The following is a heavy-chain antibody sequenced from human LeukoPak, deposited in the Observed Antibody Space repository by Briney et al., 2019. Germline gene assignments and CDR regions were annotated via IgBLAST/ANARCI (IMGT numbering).Heavy chain of an antibody. J-gene: IGHJ4*02. CDR1: GGSSSSYY. CDR2: IYYSGST. Sequence: SETLSLTCTVSGGSSSSYYWTWVRQPPGKGLEWIGYIYYSGSTNYNPSLKSRVTISLDTSKNQFSLKLSSVTAAHTAVYYCARWSRDGYNYFDYWGQGTLVTVSS. CDR3: ARWSRDGYNYFDY. D-gene: IGHD5-24*01. V-gene: IGHV4-59*01.